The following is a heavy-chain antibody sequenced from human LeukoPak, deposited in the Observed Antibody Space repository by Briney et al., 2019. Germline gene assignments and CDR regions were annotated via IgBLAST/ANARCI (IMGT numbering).Heavy chain of an antibody. Sequence: GASVKVSCKASGYTFTSYTIHWVRQAPGQRLEWMGWINAGNGNTKYSQEFQGRVTITRDTSASTAYMELNSLRSEDMAVYYCARSPMVRGVIIHNWFDPWGQGTLVTVSS. D-gene: IGHD3-10*01. V-gene: IGHV1-3*03. CDR1: GYTFTSYT. J-gene: IGHJ5*02. CDR3: ARSPMVRGVIIHNWFDP. CDR2: INAGNGNT.